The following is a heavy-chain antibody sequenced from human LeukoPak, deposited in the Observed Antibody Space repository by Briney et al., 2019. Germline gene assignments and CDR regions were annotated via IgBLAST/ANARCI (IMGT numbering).Heavy chain of an antibody. V-gene: IGHV1-69*05. CDR2: IIPIFGTA. Sequence: ASVKVSCKASGGTFSSYAISWVRQAPGQGLEWMGGIIPIFGTANYAQKFQGRVTITTDESTSTAYMELSSLRSEDTAVYYCASSAAMGSGYYYMDVWGKGTTVTVSS. CDR1: GGTFSSYA. CDR3: ASSAAMGSGYYYMDV. J-gene: IGHJ6*03. D-gene: IGHD2-2*01.